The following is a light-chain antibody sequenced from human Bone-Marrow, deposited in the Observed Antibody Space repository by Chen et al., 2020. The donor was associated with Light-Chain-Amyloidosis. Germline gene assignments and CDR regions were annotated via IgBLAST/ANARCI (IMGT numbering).Light chain of an antibody. CDR3: GSFTTTNSIV. CDR2: DVD. V-gene: IGLV2-14*03. CDR1: TNDVGRYKY. J-gene: IGLJ2*01. Sequence: QSALTQPASVSGSPGQSITIPCTGTTNDVGRYKYVSWYQQHPGKAPKLLIHDVDSRPSGISDRFSGSQSGNTASLTISGLQADDEADYYCGSFTTTNSIVFGGGTKLTVL.